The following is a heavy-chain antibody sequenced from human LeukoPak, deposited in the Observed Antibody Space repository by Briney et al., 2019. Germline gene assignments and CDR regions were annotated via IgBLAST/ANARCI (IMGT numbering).Heavy chain of an antibody. CDR2: IYYSGST. V-gene: IGHV4-59*08. Sequence: SETLSLTCTVSGGSISSYYWSWIRQPPGKGLEWIGYIYYSGSTNYNPSLKSRVTISVDTSKNQFSLKLSSVTAADTAAYYCASQHCSGGSCYPDYWGQGTLVTVSS. D-gene: IGHD2-15*01. J-gene: IGHJ4*02. CDR1: GGSISSYY. CDR3: ASQHCSGGSCYPDY.